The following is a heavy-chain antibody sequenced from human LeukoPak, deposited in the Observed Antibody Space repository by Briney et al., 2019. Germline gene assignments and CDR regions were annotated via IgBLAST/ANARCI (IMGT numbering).Heavy chain of an antibody. D-gene: IGHD6-19*01. CDR2: IIPILGIA. V-gene: IGHV1-69*04. CDR1: GYTFTSYG. Sequence: SVRVSCKASGYTFTSYGISWVRQAPGQGLEWMGRIIPILGIANYAQKFQGRVTITADKSTSTAYMELSSLRSEDTAVYYCARDSPAVAGTGNWFDPWGQGTLVTVSS. J-gene: IGHJ5*02. CDR3: ARDSPAVAGTGNWFDP.